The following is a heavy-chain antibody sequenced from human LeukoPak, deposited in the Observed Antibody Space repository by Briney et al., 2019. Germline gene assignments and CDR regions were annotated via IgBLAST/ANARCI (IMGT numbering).Heavy chain of an antibody. CDR1: AFTFSSYW. CDR2: MKEDGGEI. D-gene: IGHD4-23*01. J-gene: IGHJ4*02. V-gene: IGHV3-7*01. Sequence: GGSLRLSCEASAFTFSSYWMSWVRQAPGNGLEWVANMKEDGGEINYVDSVKGRFTISRDNAKNSLFLQMNSLRDEDTAVYYCARDRGYSTFDYWGQGTLVTVSS. CDR3: ARDRGYSTFDY.